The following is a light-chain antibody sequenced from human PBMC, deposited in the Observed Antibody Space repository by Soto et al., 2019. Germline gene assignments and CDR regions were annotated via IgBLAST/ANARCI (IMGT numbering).Light chain of an antibody. Sequence: EFMLKQSPGTLSLSPGERATLSCRASQTVRNNYLAWYQQKPGQAPRLLIYDASSRATGIPDRFSGGGSGTDFTLTISRLEPEDFAVYYCQHFGGTTFTFGQGTRLEIK. CDR2: DAS. CDR1: QTVRNNY. CDR3: QHFGGTTFT. J-gene: IGKJ5*01. V-gene: IGKV3-20*01.